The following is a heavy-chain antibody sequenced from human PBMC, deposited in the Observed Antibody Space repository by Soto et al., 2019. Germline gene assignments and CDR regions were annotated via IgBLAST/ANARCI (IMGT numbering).Heavy chain of an antibody. Sequence: QVQLVQTGAEVRKPGSSVRVSCKASGDTFNTYAISWVRQAPGQGLEWMGGIIPIFGTPDYAQKFQGRVTISADESTSTAYVELNSLKSEDTAVYYCARRPGITGTRANQYAMDVWGQGTTVTVSS. CDR1: GDTFNTYA. D-gene: IGHD1-20*01. J-gene: IGHJ6*02. CDR2: IIPIFGTP. CDR3: ARRPGITGTRANQYAMDV. V-gene: IGHV1-69*01.